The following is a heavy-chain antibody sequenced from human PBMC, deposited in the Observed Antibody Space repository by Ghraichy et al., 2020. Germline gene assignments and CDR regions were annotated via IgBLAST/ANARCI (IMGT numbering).Heavy chain of an antibody. CDR1: GFTFSDYG. CDR2: VNNGGRNT. V-gene: IGHV3-23*01. CDR3: AGRIVATGMGFHY. Sequence: SCAASGFTFSDYGMNWVRQAPGKGLEWVSGVNNGGRNTYYADSVKGRFTISRDNSKNTLYLQMNSLRDEDTAIYYCAGRIVATGMGFHYWGQGTLVTVSS. J-gene: IGHJ1*01. D-gene: IGHD6-13*01.